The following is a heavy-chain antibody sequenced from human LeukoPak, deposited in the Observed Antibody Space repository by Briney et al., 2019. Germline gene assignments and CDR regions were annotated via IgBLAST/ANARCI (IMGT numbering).Heavy chain of an antibody. J-gene: IGHJ4*02. CDR2: MNKDGSEK. D-gene: IGHD2-21*01. V-gene: IGHV3-7*05. Sequence: GGSLRLSCAASGFIFSNYWMGWVRQAPGKRPEWVANMNKDGSEKYYADSVKGRFTISRDNSKNTEYLQMNSLRAEDTAVYYCAKDVRDIVVLIDTYMYWGQGTLVTVSS. CDR3: AKDVRDIVVLIDTYMY. CDR1: GFIFSNYW.